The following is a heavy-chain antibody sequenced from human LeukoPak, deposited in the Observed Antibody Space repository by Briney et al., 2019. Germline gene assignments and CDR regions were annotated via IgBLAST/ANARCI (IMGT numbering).Heavy chain of an antibody. D-gene: IGHD3-10*01. CDR1: GDSVSINSAG. Sequence: SQTLSLTCALSGDSVSINSAGWTWIRQSPWRGLEWLGRTYYMSTWHYNYAPSVQSRITINPDTSKNQFSLHLNSVTPEDTAVYYCARCLHYYGCLGYFDFWGQGTLVTVSS. CDR3: ARCLHYYGCLGYFDF. J-gene: IGHJ4*02. CDR2: TYYMSTWHY. V-gene: IGHV6-1*01.